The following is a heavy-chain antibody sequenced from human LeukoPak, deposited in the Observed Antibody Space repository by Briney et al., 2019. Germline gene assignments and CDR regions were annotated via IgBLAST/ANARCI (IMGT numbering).Heavy chain of an antibody. CDR1: GFTFSSYG. Sequence: GRSLRLSCAASGFTFSSYGMHWVRQAPGKGLEWVAVIRYDGSNKYYADSVKGRFTISRDNSKNTLYLQMNSLRAEDTAVYYCARTYYDFWSGYYLYGMDVWGQGTTVTVSS. V-gene: IGHV3-33*01. CDR3: ARTYYDFWSGYYLYGMDV. D-gene: IGHD3-3*01. J-gene: IGHJ6*02. CDR2: IRYDGSNK.